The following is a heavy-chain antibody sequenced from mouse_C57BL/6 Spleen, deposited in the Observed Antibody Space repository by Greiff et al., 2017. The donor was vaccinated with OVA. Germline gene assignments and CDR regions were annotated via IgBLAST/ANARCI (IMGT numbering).Heavy chain of an antibody. V-gene: IGHV1-54*01. Sequence: VQRVESGAELVRPGTSVKVSCKASGYAFTNYLIEWVKQRPGQGLEWIGVINPGSGGTNYNEKFKGKATLTADKSSSTAYMQLSSLTSEDSAVYFCARSKTAQATWFAYWGQGTLVTVSA. CDR3: ARSKTAQATWFAY. D-gene: IGHD3-2*02. CDR2: INPGSGGT. J-gene: IGHJ3*01. CDR1: GYAFTNYL.